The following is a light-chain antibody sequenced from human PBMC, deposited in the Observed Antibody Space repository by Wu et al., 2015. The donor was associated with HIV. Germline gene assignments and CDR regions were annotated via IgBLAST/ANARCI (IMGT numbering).Light chain of an antibody. J-gene: IGKJ1*01. V-gene: IGKV1-39*01. CDR3: QQTYNIQWT. CDR2: EAS. CDR1: QRISTS. Sequence: DIQMTQSASSLSASVGDRVTITCRASQRISTSVNWYQQRPGKAPKLLIYEASTLQTGVPSRFSGSGSGTDFTLTISSLQPEDFATYYRQQTYNIQWTFGQGTKVEIK.